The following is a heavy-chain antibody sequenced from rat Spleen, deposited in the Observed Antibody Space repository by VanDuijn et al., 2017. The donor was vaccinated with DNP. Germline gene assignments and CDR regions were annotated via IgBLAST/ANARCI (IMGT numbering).Heavy chain of an antibody. CDR3: TTDQNWDLDY. CDR1: GFTFSDYG. D-gene: IGHD5-1*01. J-gene: IGHJ2*01. V-gene: IGHV5-20*01. Sequence: EVQLVESGGGLVQPGRSLKLSCAASGFTFSDYGMAWVRQAPSKGLEWVASITTGGGHTYYPDSVKGRFTISRDNAKSSLYLQMNSLKSEDTATYYCTTDQNWDLDYWGQGVMVTVSS. CDR2: ITTGGGHT.